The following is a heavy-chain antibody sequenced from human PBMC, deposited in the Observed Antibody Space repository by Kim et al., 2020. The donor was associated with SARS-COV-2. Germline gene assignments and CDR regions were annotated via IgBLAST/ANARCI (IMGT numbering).Heavy chain of an antibody. J-gene: IGHJ4*02. CDR3: ARSPRGGPLDY. Sequence: IYYADSVKGRFTISRNNAKNSLYLEMNSLGAEDTAVYYCARSPRGGPLDYWGQGTLVTVSS. V-gene: IGHV3-11*04. CDR2: I. D-gene: IGHD2-15*01.